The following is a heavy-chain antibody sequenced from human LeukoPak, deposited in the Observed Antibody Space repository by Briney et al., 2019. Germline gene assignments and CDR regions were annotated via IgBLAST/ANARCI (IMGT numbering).Heavy chain of an antibody. D-gene: IGHD6-19*01. CDR3: AREYRSSGWYLIGSYNWFDP. Sequence: SETLSLTCTVSGGSISSSSYYWGWIRQPPGKGLEWIGSIYYSGSTYYNPSLKSRVTISVDTSKNQFSLKLSSVTAAATAVYYCAREYRSSGWYLIGSYNWFDPWGQGTLVTVSS. J-gene: IGHJ5*02. CDR2: IYYSGST. CDR1: GGSISSSSYY. V-gene: IGHV4-39*07.